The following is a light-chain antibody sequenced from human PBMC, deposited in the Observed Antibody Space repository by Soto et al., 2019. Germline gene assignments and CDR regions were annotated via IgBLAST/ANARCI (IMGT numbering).Light chain of an antibody. V-gene: IGLV2-11*01. J-gene: IGLJ1*01. Sequence: QSALTQPSSVSGSPGQSVTISCTGTRSDVGGYNYVSWYQQHPGKAPKLMIYDVSKRPSGVPDRFSGSKSGNTASLTISGLQAEDEADYYCCSYAGSNYVFGTGTKLTVL. CDR1: RSDVGGYNY. CDR3: CSYAGSNYV. CDR2: DVS.